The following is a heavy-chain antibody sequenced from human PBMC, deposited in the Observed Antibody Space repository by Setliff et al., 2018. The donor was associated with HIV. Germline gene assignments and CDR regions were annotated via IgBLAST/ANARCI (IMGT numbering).Heavy chain of an antibody. V-gene: IGHV5-51*01. D-gene: IGHD3-10*01. Sequence: PGESLKISCRASGYDVTRYWIGWVRQMPGKGLEWMGIIYPSDSEIGYSPSFQGQVTISADKSISTAYLQWSSLKASDTAIYYCAISGSPDRRPTWGQGTLVTVSS. J-gene: IGHJ5*02. CDR1: GYDVTRYW. CDR3: AISGSPDRRPT. CDR2: IYPSDSEI.